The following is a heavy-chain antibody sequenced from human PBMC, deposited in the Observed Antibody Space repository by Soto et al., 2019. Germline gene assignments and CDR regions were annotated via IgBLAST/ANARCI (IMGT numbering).Heavy chain of an antibody. Sequence: EVELLESGGGLVQPGGSLRLSCAGSGFSFSDITMSWVRHLPGKGLQWVADISASGATTNYADSVRGRFTISRYNSQSNLYLLKTKMGVEDTAVYYCTVRRFSSSWFSFDFWGQGTLVTVSS. J-gene: IGHJ4*02. CDR3: TVRRFSSSWFSFDF. CDR2: ISASGATT. V-gene: IGHV3-23*01. CDR1: GFSFSDIT. D-gene: IGHD6-13*01.